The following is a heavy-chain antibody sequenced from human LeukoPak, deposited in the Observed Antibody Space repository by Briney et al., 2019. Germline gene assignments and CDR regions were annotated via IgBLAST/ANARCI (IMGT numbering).Heavy chain of an antibody. V-gene: IGHV3-53*01. CDR1: GFTVSSIY. Sequence: GGSLRLSCAASGFTVSSIYMSWVRQAPGKGLEWVSVIYSGGSTYYADSVKGRFTISRDNSKNTLYLQMNSLRAEDTAVYYCARNAAAGLEFDYRGQGTLVTVSS. J-gene: IGHJ4*02. D-gene: IGHD6-13*01. CDR2: IYSGGST. CDR3: ARNAAAGLEFDY.